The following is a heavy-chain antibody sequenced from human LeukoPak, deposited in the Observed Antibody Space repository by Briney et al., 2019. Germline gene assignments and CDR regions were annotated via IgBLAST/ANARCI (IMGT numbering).Heavy chain of an antibody. D-gene: IGHD6-19*01. Sequence: GGSLRLPCAASKFTFSGYWMTWVRQAPGKGLEWVANINQDGSEKYYVDSVKGRFTISRDNAKNSVYLQMDSLRAEDTAIYYCTRGRGWCDYWGRGTLVTVSS. J-gene: IGHJ4*02. V-gene: IGHV3-7*03. CDR1: KFTFSGYW. CDR3: TRGRGWCDY. CDR2: INQDGSEK.